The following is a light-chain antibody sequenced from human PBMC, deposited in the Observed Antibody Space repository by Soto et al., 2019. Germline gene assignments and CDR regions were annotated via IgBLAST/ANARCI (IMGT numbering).Light chain of an antibody. CDR3: QQYYGISET. CDR2: WAS. CDR1: QTVLYSPNNKNY. J-gene: IGKJ2*01. V-gene: IGKV4-1*01. Sequence: DIVLTQSPDSLTVSLGERATINCKSSQTVLYSPNNKNYLAWYQQKPRQPPKLLIYWASTRESGVPDRFTGSGSATDFTLTITSLQAEDVAVYYCQQYYGISETFGQGTKVEIK.